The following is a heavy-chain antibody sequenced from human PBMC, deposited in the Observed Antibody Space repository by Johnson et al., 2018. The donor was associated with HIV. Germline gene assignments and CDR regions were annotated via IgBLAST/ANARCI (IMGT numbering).Heavy chain of an antibody. CDR3: ATLNGHAFDI. CDR1: GFTFSSYA. J-gene: IGHJ3*02. V-gene: IGHV3-7*05. CDR2: IKQGGSEK. Sequence: VQLVESGGGLVQPGGSLRLSCAASGFTFSSYAMHWVRQAPGKGLEWVANIKQGGSEKYFVDSLKGRFIISRDNAKNSLYLQMNSLRAEDTAVYYCATLNGHAFDIWGQGTMVTVSS.